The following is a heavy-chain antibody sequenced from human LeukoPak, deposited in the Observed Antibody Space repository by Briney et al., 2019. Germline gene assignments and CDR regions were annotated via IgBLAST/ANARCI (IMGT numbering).Heavy chain of an antibody. Sequence: SETLSLTCTVSGYSISSGYYWGWIRQPPGKGLEWIGSIYHSGSTYYNPSLKSRVTISVDKSKNQFSLKLSSVTAADTAVYYCARARERGWFDPWGQGTLVTVSS. CDR2: IYHSGST. CDR3: ARARERGWFDP. D-gene: IGHD3-10*01. J-gene: IGHJ5*02. CDR1: GYSISSGYY. V-gene: IGHV4-38-2*02.